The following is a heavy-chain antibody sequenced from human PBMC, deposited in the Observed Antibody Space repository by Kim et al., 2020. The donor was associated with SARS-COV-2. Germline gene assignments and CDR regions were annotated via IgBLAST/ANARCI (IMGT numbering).Heavy chain of an antibody. Sequence: GESLKISCKGSGYSFTSYWIGWVRQMPGKGLEWMGIIYPGDSDTRYSPSFQGQVTISADKSISTAYLQWSSLKASDTAMYYCASLSGPIWFGELLNRVSACSFAFWGEGFLVTVSS. J-gene: IGHJ4*02. CDR3: ASLSGPIWFGELLNRVSACSFAF. V-gene: IGHV5-51*01. CDR2: IYPGDSDT. CDR1: GYSFTSYW. D-gene: IGHD3-10*01.